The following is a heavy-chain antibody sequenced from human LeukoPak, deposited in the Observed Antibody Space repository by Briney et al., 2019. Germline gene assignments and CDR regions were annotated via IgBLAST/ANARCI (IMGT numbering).Heavy chain of an antibody. V-gene: IGHV4-59*01. J-gene: IGHJ3*02. D-gene: IGHD4-17*01. Sequence: GYIYYSGRTNYNPSLKSRVTISVDTSKNQFSLKLSSVTAADTAVYYCARRGIRSGIFDIWGQGTMVTVSS. CDR3: ARRGIRSGIFDI. CDR2: IYYSGRT.